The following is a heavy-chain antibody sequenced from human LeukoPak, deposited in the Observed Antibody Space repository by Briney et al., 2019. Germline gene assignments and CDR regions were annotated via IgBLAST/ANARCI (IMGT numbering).Heavy chain of an antibody. CDR1: GYTFTSYG. D-gene: IGHD3-3*01. CDR3: ARENPYYTNYYMDV. J-gene: IGHJ6*03. Sequence: GASVKVSFKASGYTFTSYGISWVRQAPGQGFEWMGWISAYNGNTNYAQKLQGRVTMTTDTSTSTAYMELRSLRSDDTAVDYCARENPYYTNYYMDVWGKGITVTVSS. V-gene: IGHV1-18*01. CDR2: ISAYNGNT.